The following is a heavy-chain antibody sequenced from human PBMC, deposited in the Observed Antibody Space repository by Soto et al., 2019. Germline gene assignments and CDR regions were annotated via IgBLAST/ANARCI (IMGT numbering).Heavy chain of an antibody. CDR2: ISGSGGST. D-gene: IGHD6-13*01. Sequence: GGSLRLSCAASGFTFSSYAMSWVRQAPGKGLEWVSAISGSGGSTYYADSVKGRFTISRDNSKNTLYLQMNSLRAEDTAVYYCAKGFGSSWYRYYYYYMDVWGKGTTVTVSS. J-gene: IGHJ6*03. CDR1: GFTFSSYA. V-gene: IGHV3-23*01. CDR3: AKGFGSSWYRYYYYYMDV.